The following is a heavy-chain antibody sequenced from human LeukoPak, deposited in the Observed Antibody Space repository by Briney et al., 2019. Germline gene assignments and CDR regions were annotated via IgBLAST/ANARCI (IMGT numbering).Heavy chain of an antibody. CDR2: ISGSGGST. CDR3: AKGNTDYDFWSGPTYNWFDP. D-gene: IGHD3-3*01. J-gene: IGHJ5*02. Sequence: PGGSLRLSCAASGFTFSSYAMSWVRQAPGKGLEWVSAISGSGGSTYYADSVKGRFTTSRDNSKNTLYLQMNSLRAEDTAVYYCAKGNTDYDFWSGPTYNWFDPWGQGTLVTVSS. V-gene: IGHV3-23*01. CDR1: GFTFSSYA.